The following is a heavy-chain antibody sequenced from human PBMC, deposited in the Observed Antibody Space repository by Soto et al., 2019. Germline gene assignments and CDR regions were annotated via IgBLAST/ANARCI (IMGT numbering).Heavy chain of an antibody. Sequence: VQLVQSGAEVKKPGASVKVSCKASGYTFTSYGISWVRQXPGQGLEWMGWISAYNGNTNYAQKLQGRVTMTTDTXTXXXXXXLMSLXXXXXXXYYCARAWQWLAQYYYYGMDVWGQGTTVTVSS. CDR3: ARAWQWLAQYYYYGMDV. J-gene: IGHJ6*02. D-gene: IGHD6-19*01. V-gene: IGHV1-18*01. CDR1: GYTFTSYG. CDR2: ISAYNGNT.